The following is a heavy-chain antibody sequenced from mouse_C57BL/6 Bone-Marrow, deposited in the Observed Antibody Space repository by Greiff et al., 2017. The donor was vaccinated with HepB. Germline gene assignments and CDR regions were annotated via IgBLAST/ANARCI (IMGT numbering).Heavy chain of an antibody. Sequence: VQLQQPGAELVKPGASVKLSCKASGYTFTSYWMHWVKQRPGQGLEWIGMIHPNSGSTNYNEKFKSKATLTVDKSSSTAYMQLSSLTSEDTAVYYCARGHYDDRRYAMDYWGQGTSVTVSS. CDR1: GYTFTSYW. D-gene: IGHD2-4*01. CDR2: IHPNSGST. CDR3: ARGHYDDRRYAMDY. J-gene: IGHJ4*01. V-gene: IGHV1-64*01.